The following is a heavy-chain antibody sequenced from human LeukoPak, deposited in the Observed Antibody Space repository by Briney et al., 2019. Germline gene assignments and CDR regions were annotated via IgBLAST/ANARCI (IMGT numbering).Heavy chain of an antibody. J-gene: IGHJ3*02. CDR3: ARHVVVDAFDI. D-gene: IGHD2-21*01. CDR1: GGSFSGYY. V-gene: IGHV4-34*01. CDR2: INHSGST. Sequence: SETLSLTCAVYGGSFSGYYWSWIRQSPGKGLEWIGEINHSGSTNYNPSLKSRVTISVDTSKNQFSLKLSSVTAADTAVYYCARHVVVDAFDIWGQGTMVTVSS.